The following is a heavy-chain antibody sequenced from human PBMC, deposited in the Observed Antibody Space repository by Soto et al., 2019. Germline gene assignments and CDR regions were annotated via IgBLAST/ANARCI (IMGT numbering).Heavy chain of an antibody. J-gene: IGHJ6*02. CDR3: AKDMENGYNPYYYSGMDV. D-gene: IGHD3-10*01. CDR2: ISWNSVSI. CDR1: GFNFNDYG. V-gene: IGHV3-9*01. Sequence: GGSLRLSCAASGFNFNDYGMHWVRQAPGKGLEWVSSISWNSVSIGYADSVKGRFTISRDNAKNSLYLQMNSLRAEDTALYYCAKDMENGYNPYYYSGMDVGGQGTTVTVS.